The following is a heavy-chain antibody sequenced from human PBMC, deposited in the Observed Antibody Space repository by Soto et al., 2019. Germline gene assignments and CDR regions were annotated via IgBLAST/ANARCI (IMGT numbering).Heavy chain of an antibody. Sequence: GGSLRLSCAASGFTFSSYAMSWVRQAPGKGLEWVSAISGSGGSTYYADSVKGRFTISRDNSKNTLYLQMNSLRAEDTAVYYCAKDQGDIVVVVAATPNGGDAFDIWGQGTMVTVSS. CDR2: ISGSGGST. V-gene: IGHV3-23*01. CDR1: GFTFSSYA. D-gene: IGHD2-15*01. J-gene: IGHJ3*02. CDR3: AKDQGDIVVVVAATPNGGDAFDI.